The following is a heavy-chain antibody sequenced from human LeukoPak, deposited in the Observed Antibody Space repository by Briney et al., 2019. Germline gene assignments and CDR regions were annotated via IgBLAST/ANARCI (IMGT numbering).Heavy chain of an antibody. D-gene: IGHD3-3*01. CDR3: AKGNSYDFWSGYYSS. J-gene: IGHJ5*02. CDR2: VSSNGGTT. Sequence: GGTLRLSCAASGFTFSSYGMSWVRQAPGKGLEWVSAVSSNGGTTYYADSVKGRFTISRDNSKNTLYLQMNSLRAEDTAVYYCAKGNSYDFWSGYYSSWGQGTLVTVSS. V-gene: IGHV3-23*01. CDR1: GFTFSSYG.